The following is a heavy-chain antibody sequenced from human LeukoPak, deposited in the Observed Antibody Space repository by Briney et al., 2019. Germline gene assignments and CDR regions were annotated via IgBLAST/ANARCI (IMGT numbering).Heavy chain of an antibody. D-gene: IGHD5-12*01. CDR1: GYTFTVYY. J-gene: IGHJ2*01. CDR2: INPNSGGT. Sequence: ASVTVSFTASGYTFTVYYMHWVRQAPGQGLEWMGWINPNSGGTNYAQKFQGRVTMTRDTSISTAYMELRRLRSDDTAVYYCARDSEATESWYFDLWGRGTLVTVSS. V-gene: IGHV1-2*02. CDR3: ARDSEATESWYFDL.